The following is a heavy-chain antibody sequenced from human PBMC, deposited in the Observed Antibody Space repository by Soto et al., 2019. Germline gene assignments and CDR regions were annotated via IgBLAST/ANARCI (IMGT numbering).Heavy chain of an antibody. V-gene: IGHV3-7*05. Sequence: VQLVESGGGLVKPGGSLRLSCAASGFTFSSYWMSWVRQAPGKGLEWVANIKQDGSEKYYVDSVKGRFTISRDNAKNSLYLQMNSLRAEDTAVYYCARVDDVDTAMVTDYWGQGTLVTVSS. CDR2: IKQDGSEK. D-gene: IGHD5-18*01. CDR3: ARVDDVDTAMVTDY. CDR1: GFTFSSYW. J-gene: IGHJ4*02.